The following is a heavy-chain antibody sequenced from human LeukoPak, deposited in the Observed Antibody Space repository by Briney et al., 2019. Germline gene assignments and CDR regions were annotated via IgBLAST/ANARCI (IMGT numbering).Heavy chain of an antibody. CDR3: EMTTGRYDSSGYLGAFDI. Sequence: PGGSLRLSCAASGFTFSSYSMNWVRQAPGKGLEWVSSISSSSSYIYYADSVKGRFTISRDNAKNSLYLQMNSLRAEDTAVYYCEMTTGRYDSSGYLGAFDIWGQGTMVTVSS. V-gene: IGHV3-21*01. J-gene: IGHJ3*02. D-gene: IGHD3-22*01. CDR2: ISSSSSYI. CDR1: GFTFSSYS.